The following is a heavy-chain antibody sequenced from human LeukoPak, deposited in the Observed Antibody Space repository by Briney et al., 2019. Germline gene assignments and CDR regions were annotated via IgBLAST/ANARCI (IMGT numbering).Heavy chain of an antibody. Sequence: ASVKVSCKASGYTFTSYGISWVRQAPGQGLERMGWISAYNGNTNYAQKLQGRVTMTTDTSTSTAYMELRSLRSDDTAVYYCAREEAVAGIGAYYYYGMDVWGQGTTVAVSS. CDR3: AREEAVAGIGAYYYYGMDV. D-gene: IGHD6-19*01. J-gene: IGHJ6*02. CDR1: GYTFTSYG. CDR2: ISAYNGNT. V-gene: IGHV1-18*01.